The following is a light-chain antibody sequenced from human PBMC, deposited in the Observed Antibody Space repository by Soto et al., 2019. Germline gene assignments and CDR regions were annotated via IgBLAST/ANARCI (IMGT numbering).Light chain of an antibody. CDR3: QEIYSTPWT. CDR2: AAS. Sequence: DIQMTQSPSSLSASVGDRVTITCRASQSISTYLNWYQQKPGKAPKLLIYAASSLQSGVPSRFSGSGSGTDFTLTISSLLPEDFATFYYQEIYSTPWTFGQGTRV. J-gene: IGKJ1*01. CDR1: QSISTY. V-gene: IGKV1-39*01.